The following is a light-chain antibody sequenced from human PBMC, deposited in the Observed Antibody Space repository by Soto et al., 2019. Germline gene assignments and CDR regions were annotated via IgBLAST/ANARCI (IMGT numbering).Light chain of an antibody. CDR1: SSDVGGYNF. Sequence: QSVLTQPRSVSGSPGQSVTISCTGTSSDVGGYNFVSWYQQHPGKAPKLMIYDVSQRPSGVPDRFSGSKSGNTASLTISGLQAEDEADYFCCSFAGSYRYVFGIGTKLTVL. J-gene: IGLJ1*01. V-gene: IGLV2-11*01. CDR3: CSFAGSYRYV. CDR2: DVS.